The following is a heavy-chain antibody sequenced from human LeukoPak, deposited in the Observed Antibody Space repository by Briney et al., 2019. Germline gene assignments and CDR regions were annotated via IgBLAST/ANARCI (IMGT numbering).Heavy chain of an antibody. CDR1: GFTFTNNF. Sequence: GGSLRLSCAASGFTFTNNFMSWVRQVPGKGLEWVANIKQDGSETTYADSVKGRFTISRDNAKNTLYLQMNSLRAEDTAVYYCARGYSGTYRFGYWGQGTLVTVSS. V-gene: IGHV3-7*01. CDR3: ARGYSGTYRFGY. CDR2: IKQDGSET. D-gene: IGHD1-26*01. J-gene: IGHJ4*02.